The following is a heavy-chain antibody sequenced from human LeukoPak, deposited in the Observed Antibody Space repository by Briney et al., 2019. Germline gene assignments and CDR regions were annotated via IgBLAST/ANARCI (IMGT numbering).Heavy chain of an antibody. CDR1: GFNFRSYA. J-gene: IGHJ4*02. V-gene: IGHV3-23*01. CDR2: VTGGAVAT. D-gene: IGHD6-19*01. CDR3: ARDSPLKAYNSGWATNSFDF. Sequence: PGGSLRLSCAASGFNFRSYAMSWVRQAPGKGLEWVSTVTGGAVATYYADSVRGRHTISRDNSKNTLYLQMNSLRAEHTAVYYCARDSPLKAYNSGWATNSFDFWGQGTLVTVSS.